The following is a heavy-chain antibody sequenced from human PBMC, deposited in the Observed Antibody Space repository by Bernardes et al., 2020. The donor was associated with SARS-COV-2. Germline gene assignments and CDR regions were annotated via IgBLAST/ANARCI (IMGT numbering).Heavy chain of an antibody. CDR2: IYYSGST. V-gene: IGHV4-39*01. CDR1: GGSISSSSYY. Sequence: SETLSLTCTVSGGSISSSSYYWGWIRQPPGKGLEWIGSIYYSGSTYYNPSLKSRVTISVDTSKNQFSLKLSSVTAADTAVYYCARRLRNYYDSGGYQFDYWGQGTLVTVSS. CDR3: ARRLRNYYDSGGYQFDY. D-gene: IGHD3-22*01. J-gene: IGHJ4*02.